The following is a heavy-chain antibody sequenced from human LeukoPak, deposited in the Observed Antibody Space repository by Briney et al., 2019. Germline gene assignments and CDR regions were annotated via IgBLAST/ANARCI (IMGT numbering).Heavy chain of an antibody. CDR3: AKDHASVTSDYFDY. D-gene: IGHD4-17*01. CDR2: ISGSGGST. V-gene: IGHV3-23*01. Sequence: GGSLRLSCVASGFTFSSHTMSWVRQAPGKGLEWVSAISGSGGSTYYPDSVKGRFTISGDNSKNTLYLQINSLRAEDTAVYYCAKDHASVTSDYFDYWGQGALVTVSS. CDR1: GFTFSSHT. J-gene: IGHJ4*02.